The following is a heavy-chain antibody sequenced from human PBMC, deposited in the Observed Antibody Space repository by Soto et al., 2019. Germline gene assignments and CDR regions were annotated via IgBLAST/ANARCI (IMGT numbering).Heavy chain of an antibody. CDR2: LFSGGPT. Sequence: EVQLVETGGGLIQPGESLRLSCAGSGFSVSSNVMTWVRQAPGKGLEWVSSLFSGGPTYYADSVKGRFTISRDDSKNTLYLQMNSLRVEDTAIYYCALRSGGSSSWHYWGQGTLVTVSS. J-gene: IGHJ4*02. CDR3: ALRSGGSSSWHY. D-gene: IGHD6-13*01. V-gene: IGHV3-53*02. CDR1: GFSVSSNV.